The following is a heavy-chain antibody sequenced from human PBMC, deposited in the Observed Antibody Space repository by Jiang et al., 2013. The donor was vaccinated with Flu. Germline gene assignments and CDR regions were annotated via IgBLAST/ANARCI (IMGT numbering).Heavy chain of an antibody. CDR1: GDSVSSNSAA. D-gene: IGHD6-25*01. CDR2: TYYRSKWYN. Sequence: SLTCAISGDSVSSNSAAWNWIRQSPSRGLEWLGRTYYRSKWYNDYAVSVKSRITINPDTSKNQFSLQLNSVTPEDTAVYYCARPLLNSSGLANAFDIWGQGTMVTVSS. CDR3: ARPLLNSSGLANAFDI. V-gene: IGHV6-1*01. J-gene: IGHJ3*02.